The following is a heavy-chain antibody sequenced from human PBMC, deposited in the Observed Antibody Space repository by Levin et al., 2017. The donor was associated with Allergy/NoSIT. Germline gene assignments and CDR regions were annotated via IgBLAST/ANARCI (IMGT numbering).Heavy chain of an antibody. CDR1: GYTFATYY. CDR3: ARDSGNCGADY. J-gene: IGHJ4*02. CDR2: INPSTGGR. D-gene: IGHD5-12*01. V-gene: IGHV1-46*01. Sequence: ASVKVSCKASGYTFATYYMHWVRQAPGQGLEWMGIINPSTGGRIYAQKFQGRLTLTRDTSTSTDYMELTSLRSDDTAVYYCARDSGNCGADYWGQGALVTVSS.